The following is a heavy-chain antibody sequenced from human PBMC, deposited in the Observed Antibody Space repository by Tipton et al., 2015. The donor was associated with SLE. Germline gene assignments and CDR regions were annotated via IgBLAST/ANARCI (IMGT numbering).Heavy chain of an antibody. CDR1: GYTFTSYY. CDR2: INPSGGST. Sequence: QSGPEVKKPGASVKVSCKASGYTFTSYYMHWVRQAPGQGLEWMGIINPSGGSTSYAQKFQGRVTMTRDTSTSTVYMELSSLRSEDTAVYYCATPNLDYSGGDDAFDIWGQGTMVTVSS. D-gene: IGHD4-11*01. J-gene: IGHJ3*02. CDR3: ATPNLDYSGGDDAFDI. V-gene: IGHV1-46*01.